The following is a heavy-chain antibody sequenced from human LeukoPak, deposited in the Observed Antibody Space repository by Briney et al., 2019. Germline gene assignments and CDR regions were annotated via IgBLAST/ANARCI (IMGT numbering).Heavy chain of an antibody. D-gene: IGHD1-26*01. CDR1: GFTFSDYS. CDR2: ISRSSSYI. CDR3: AADSGSY. J-gene: IGHJ3*01. V-gene: IGHV3-21*04. Sequence: GGSLRLSCAASGFTFSDYSMNWVRQAPGKGLEWVSFISRSSSYIHYADSVKGRFTISGDNSKNTLFLQMNSLRAEDTAVYYCAADSGSYWGQGTMVTVSS.